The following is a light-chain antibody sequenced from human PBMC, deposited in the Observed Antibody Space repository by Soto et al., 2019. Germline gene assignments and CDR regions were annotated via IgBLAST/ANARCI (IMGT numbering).Light chain of an antibody. CDR3: SSYTSSSTYV. V-gene: IGLV2-14*01. CDR1: SSDVGGYNY. CDR2: DVS. J-gene: IGLJ1*01. Sequence: QSVLTHPASVSXSPGHSIPIFCTGTSSDVGGYNYVSWYQQHPGKAPKLMIYDVSNRPSGVSNRFSGSKSGNTASLTISGLQAEDEADYYCSSYTSSSTYVFGTGTKVTVL.